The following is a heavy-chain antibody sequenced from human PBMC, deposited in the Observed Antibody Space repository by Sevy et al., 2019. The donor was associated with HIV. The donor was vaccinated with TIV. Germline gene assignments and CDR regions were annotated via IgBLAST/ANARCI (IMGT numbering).Heavy chain of an antibody. V-gene: IGHV1-18*01. CDR2: IGVYNGNS. J-gene: IGHJ4*02. CDR3: ARVPTYYFGSGTYFDY. D-gene: IGHD3-10*01. CDR1: GYTFSSNG. Sequence: ASVKVSCKASGYTFSSNGIAWVRQAPGQGLQWMGWIGVYNGNSNYAQNLRDRVTMTTDTSTSTAYMELKSLRSDDTAVYYCARVPTYYFGSGTYFDYWGQVTLVTVSS.